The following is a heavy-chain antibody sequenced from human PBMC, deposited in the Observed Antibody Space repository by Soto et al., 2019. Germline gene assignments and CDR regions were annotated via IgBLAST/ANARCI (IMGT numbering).Heavy chain of an antibody. V-gene: IGHV4-61*01. CDR1: DGSVSSGSYY. J-gene: IGHJ4*02. D-gene: IGHD3-10*01. CDR2: IYYSGST. CDR3: ARVMEDGSGSYKVDY. Sequence: QVQLQESGPGLVKPSETLSLTCTVSDGSVSSGSYYWSWIRQPPGKELEWIGYIYYSGSTNYNPSLKSRVTISVDTSKNQFSLKLSSVTAADTAVYYCARVMEDGSGSYKVDYWGQGTLVTVSS.